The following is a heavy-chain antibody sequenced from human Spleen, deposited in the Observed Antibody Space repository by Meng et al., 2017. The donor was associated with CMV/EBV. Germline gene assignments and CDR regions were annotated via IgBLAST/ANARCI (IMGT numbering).Heavy chain of an antibody. CDR2: INPNSGGT. V-gene: IGHV1-2*02. CDR3: TRGQYSRLIDY. Sequence: ASVKVSCKASGYTFSGYYIHWVRQAPGQGLEWLGWINPNSGGTNYAQKFQGRVTMTRNTSISTAYMELTSLTSEDTALYYCTRGQYSRLIDYWGQGTLVTVSS. D-gene: IGHD6-13*01. J-gene: IGHJ4*02. CDR1: GYTFSGYY.